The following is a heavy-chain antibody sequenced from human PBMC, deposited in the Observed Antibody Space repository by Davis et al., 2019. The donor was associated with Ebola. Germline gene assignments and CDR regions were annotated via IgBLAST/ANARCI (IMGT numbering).Heavy chain of an antibody. CDR3: ASGSGSYHYYGMDV. Sequence: GESLKISCAASGFTFSSYSMNWVRQAPGKGLEWVSSISSSSSYIYYADSVKGRFTISRDNAKNSLYLQMNSLRAEDTAVYYCASGSGSYHYYGMDVWGQGTTVTVSS. D-gene: IGHD3-10*01. CDR2: ISSSSSYI. V-gene: IGHV3-21*01. J-gene: IGHJ6*02. CDR1: GFTFSSYS.